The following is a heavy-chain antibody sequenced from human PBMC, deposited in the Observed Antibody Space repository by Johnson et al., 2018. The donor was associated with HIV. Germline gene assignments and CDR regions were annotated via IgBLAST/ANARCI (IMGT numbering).Heavy chain of an antibody. CDR3: ARRGWELWTTQNAFDI. Sequence: VQLVESGGGVVRPGGSLRLSCAASGITVSTNYMSWVRQAPGKGLEWVSGINWNGGSTGYADSVKGRFNISRDNAKNSLFLQMNSLRAEDTALYYCARRGWELWTTQNAFDIWGQGTMVTVSS. J-gene: IGHJ3*02. D-gene: IGHD1-26*01. CDR2: INWNGGST. CDR1: GITVSTNY. V-gene: IGHV3-20*04.